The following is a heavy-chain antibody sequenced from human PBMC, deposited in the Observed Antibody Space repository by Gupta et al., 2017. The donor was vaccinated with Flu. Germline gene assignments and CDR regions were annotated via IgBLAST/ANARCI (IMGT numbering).Heavy chain of an antibody. CDR3: TRDGAATTPVFDY. Sequence: VQLVESGGGLVQPARSLRLSCRAAGFTSGASAISWVRRAPGKGLEWVGFIRSKAYGGTTEYAASVKGRFTISRDDSKSIAYLQMNSLKTEDTAVYYCTRDGAATTPVFDYWGQGTLVTVSS. CDR1: GFTSGASA. CDR2: IRSKAYGGTT. V-gene: IGHV3-49*04. D-gene: IGHD6-25*01. J-gene: IGHJ4*02.